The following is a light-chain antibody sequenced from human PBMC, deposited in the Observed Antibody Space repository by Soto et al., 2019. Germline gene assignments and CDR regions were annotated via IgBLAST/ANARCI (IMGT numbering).Light chain of an antibody. J-gene: IGLJ2*01. CDR3: QTWGTGGV. CDR1: SGHSSYA. CDR2: LNSDGRH. V-gene: IGLV4-69*01. Sequence: QSVLTQSPSASASLGASVKLTCTLSSGHSSYAIAWHQQQTEKGPRYLMKLNSDGRHSKGDGIPDRFSGSSSGAERYLTISSLQSEDEADYYCQTWGTGGVFGGGTQLTV.